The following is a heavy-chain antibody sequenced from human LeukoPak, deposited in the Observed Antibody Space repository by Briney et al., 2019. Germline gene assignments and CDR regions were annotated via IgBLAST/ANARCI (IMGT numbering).Heavy chain of an antibody. CDR3: ARDSSVSGSFDY. CDR1: GYTFTAYY. Sequence: ASVKVSCKASGYTFTAYYMHWVRQAPGQGLEWKRGINPNSGGTNYAQKFQGRVTMTRDTSISTAYMELSRLRSDDTAVYYCARDSSVSGSFDYWGQRTLVTVSS. V-gene: IGHV1-2*02. D-gene: IGHD3-10*01. J-gene: IGHJ4*02. CDR2: INPNSGGT.